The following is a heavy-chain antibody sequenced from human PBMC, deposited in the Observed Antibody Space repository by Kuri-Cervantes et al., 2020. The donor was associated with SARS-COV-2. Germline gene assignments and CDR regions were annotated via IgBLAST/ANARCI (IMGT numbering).Heavy chain of an antibody. CDR2: IIPIFGTA. CDR1: GFTFSSYA. V-gene: IGHV1-69*13. J-gene: IGHJ4*02. D-gene: IGHD6-13*01. CDR3: AREVRSSWSEGAHFDY. Sequence: SVKVSCKASGFTFSSYAISWVRQAPGQGLEWMGRIIPIFGTANYAQKFQGRVTITADESTSTAYMELSSLRSEDTAVYYCAREVRSSWSEGAHFDYWGQGTLVTVSS.